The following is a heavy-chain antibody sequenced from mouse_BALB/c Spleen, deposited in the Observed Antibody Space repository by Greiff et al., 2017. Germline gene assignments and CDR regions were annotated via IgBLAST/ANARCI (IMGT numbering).Heavy chain of an antibody. V-gene: IGHV1-5*01. CDR1: GYTFTSYW. Sequence: VQLQQSGTVLARPGASVKMSCKASGYTFTSYWMHWVKQRPGQGLEWIGAIYPGNSDTSYNQKFKGKAKLTAVTSTSTAYMELSSLTNEDSAVYYCTRGKTGTNGHFDVWGAGTTVTVSS. D-gene: IGHD4-1*01. J-gene: IGHJ1*01. CDR2: IYPGNSDT. CDR3: TRGKTGTNGHFDV.